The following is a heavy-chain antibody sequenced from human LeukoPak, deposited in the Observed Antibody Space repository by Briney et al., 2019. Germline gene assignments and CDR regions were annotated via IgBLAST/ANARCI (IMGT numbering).Heavy chain of an antibody. V-gene: IGHV1-2*02. CDR1: GYKFTDDY. CDR2: INPDSGFT. J-gene: IGHJ4*02. D-gene: IGHD3-16*01. Sequence: ASVKASCKASGYKFTDDYMHWVRQAPGQGLEFMGWINPDSGFTNYAQKFKGRVTVTRDTSISTAYLEVRSLTSDDTAVYYCAPTAEAYTSWWKVWGQGTLVTVSS. CDR3: APTAEAYTSWWKV.